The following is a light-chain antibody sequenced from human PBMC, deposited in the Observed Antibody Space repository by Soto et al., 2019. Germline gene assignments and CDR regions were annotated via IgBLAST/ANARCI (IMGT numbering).Light chain of an antibody. CDR1: QSVRTS. CDR2: AAS. CDR3: QQRSDWPHSLT. Sequence: EIVLTQSPATLSLSPGERPTLSCRASQSVRTSLAWYQQKPGQAPGLXXYAASNRATGITARFSGSGSGTDFTLTISSLEPEDSAVYYCQQRSDWPHSLTFGGGNRWIS. V-gene: IGKV3-11*01. J-gene: IGKJ4*01.